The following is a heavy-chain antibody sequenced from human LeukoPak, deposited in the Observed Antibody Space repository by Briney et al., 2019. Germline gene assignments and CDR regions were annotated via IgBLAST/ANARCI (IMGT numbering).Heavy chain of an antibody. D-gene: IGHD5-24*01. CDR2: ISRGGNTI. CDR3: ARDVEKGYYFDY. J-gene: IGHJ4*02. Sequence: GGSLRLSCAASGFTFSDHYMSWIRQAPGKGLEWVSYISRGGNTIYYADSVKGRFTISRDNAKSSLYLQMNSLRAEDTAVYYCARDVEKGYYFDYWGQGTLVTVSS. V-gene: IGHV3-11*01. CDR1: GFTFSDHY.